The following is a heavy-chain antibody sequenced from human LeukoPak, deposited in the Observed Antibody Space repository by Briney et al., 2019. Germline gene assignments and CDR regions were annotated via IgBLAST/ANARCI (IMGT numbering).Heavy chain of an antibody. CDR2: IYSGGGT. CDR3: ARSGIVGATAPGAFDI. CDR1: GFTVSSNY. J-gene: IGHJ3*02. Sequence: GGSLRLSCAASGFTVSSNYMSWVRQAPGKGLEWVSVIYSGGGTYYADSVKGRFTISRDNSKNTLYLQMNSLRAEDTAVYYCARSGIVGATAPGAFDIWGQGTMVTVSS. V-gene: IGHV3-53*01. D-gene: IGHD1-26*01.